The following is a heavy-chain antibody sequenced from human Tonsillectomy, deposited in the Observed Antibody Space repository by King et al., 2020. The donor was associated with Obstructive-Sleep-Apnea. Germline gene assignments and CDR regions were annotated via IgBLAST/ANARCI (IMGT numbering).Heavy chain of an antibody. CDR3: ARNTEHYYYYGMDV. CDR1: GDSISSYY. J-gene: IGHJ6*02. Sequence: QLQESGPGLVKPSETLSLTCTVSGDSISSYYWSWIRQPPGKGLEWIGYIYYSGSTKYNPSLTSRVTISVDTSKHQFSLKLSSVTAADTAVYYCARNTEHYYYYGMDVWGQGTTVTVSS. CDR2: IYYSGST. D-gene: IGHD1-26*01. V-gene: IGHV4-59*08.